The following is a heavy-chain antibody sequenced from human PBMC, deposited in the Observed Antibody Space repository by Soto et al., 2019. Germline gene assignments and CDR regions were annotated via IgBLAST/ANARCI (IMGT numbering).Heavy chain of an antibody. D-gene: IGHD3-9*01. CDR1: GFTFSSYG. CDR3: ARSSSPWDYDILTGHPAH. V-gene: IGHV3-33*01. CDR2: IWYDGSNK. Sequence: GGSLRLSCAASGFTFSSYGMHWVRQAPGKGLEWVAVIWYDGSNKYYADSVKGRFTISRDNSKNTLYLQMNSLRAEDTAVYYCARSSSPWDYDILTGHPAHWGQGTLVTVSS. J-gene: IGHJ4*02.